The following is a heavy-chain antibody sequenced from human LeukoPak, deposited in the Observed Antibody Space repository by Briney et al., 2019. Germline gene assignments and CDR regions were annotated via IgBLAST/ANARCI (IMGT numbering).Heavy chain of an antibody. D-gene: IGHD3-22*01. V-gene: IGHV3-30*18. Sequence: GGSLRLSCAASGFTFGSYGMHWDRQAPGKGLEWVAVISYDGSNKYYADSVKGRFTISRDNSKNTLYLQMNSLRAEDTAVYYCAKDDYYDSSGPPLGYWGQGTLVTVSS. J-gene: IGHJ4*02. CDR1: GFTFGSYG. CDR2: ISYDGSNK. CDR3: AKDDYYDSSGPPLGY.